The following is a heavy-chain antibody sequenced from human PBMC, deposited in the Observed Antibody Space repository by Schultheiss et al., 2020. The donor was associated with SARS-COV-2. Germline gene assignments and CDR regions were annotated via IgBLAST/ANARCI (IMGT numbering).Heavy chain of an antibody. D-gene: IGHD3-22*01. J-gene: IGHJ6*02. CDR3: ARGQHYYDSSGYYVPYYGMDV. Sequence: SVKVSCKASGYTFSSYAISWVRQAPGQGLEWMGGIIPIFGIANYAQKFQGRVTITADKSTSTAYMELSSLRSEDTAVYYCARGQHYYDSSGYYVPYYGMDVWGQGTTVTVSS. CDR2: IIPIFGIA. V-gene: IGHV1-69*10. CDR1: GYTFSSYA.